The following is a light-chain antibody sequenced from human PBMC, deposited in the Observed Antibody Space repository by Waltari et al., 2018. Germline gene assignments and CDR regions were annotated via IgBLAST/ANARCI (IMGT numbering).Light chain of an antibody. Sequence: SYEWTQPPSVSVSPGQTARITCSGDALAKKYASWYQQKPGQAPVLILDEDTKRPSDVPGRCCGAISGIMATWTISGVQVEDEADYYCYSTDSNSNYGVFGGGTKLTVL. J-gene: IGLJ2*01. CDR1: ALAKKY. CDR2: EDT. CDR3: YSTDSNSNYGV. V-gene: IGLV3-10*01.